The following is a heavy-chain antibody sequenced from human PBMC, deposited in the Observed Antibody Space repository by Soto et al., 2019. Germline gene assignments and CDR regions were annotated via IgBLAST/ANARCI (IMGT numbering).Heavy chain of an antibody. Sequence: PXASLRLSCAASGFTFGNYAMNWVRQAPGKGLEWISSISDPGTSTYYANSVKGRFSMFRDNSKNTLFLQMNRLRADDTAVYFCAKSLVTPSDAFDLWGRGTLVTVSS. CDR1: GFTFGNYA. CDR2: ISDPGTST. V-gene: IGHV3-23*01. J-gene: IGHJ3*01. D-gene: IGHD2-21*02. CDR3: AKSLVTPSDAFDL.